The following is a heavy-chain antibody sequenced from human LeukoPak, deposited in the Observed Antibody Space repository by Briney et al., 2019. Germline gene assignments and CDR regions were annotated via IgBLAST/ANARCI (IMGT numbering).Heavy chain of an antibody. V-gene: IGHV4-34*01. Sequence: SETLSLTCAVYGGSFSGYYWSWIRQPPGKGLDWIGEINHSGSTNYNPSLKSRVTISVDTSKNQFSLKLSSVTAADTAVYYCARVGLGTGYVSRWTRDYWGQGTLVTVSS. CDR3: ARVGLGTGYVSRWTRDY. CDR2: INHSGST. J-gene: IGHJ4*02. CDR1: GGSFSGYY. D-gene: IGHD3/OR15-3a*01.